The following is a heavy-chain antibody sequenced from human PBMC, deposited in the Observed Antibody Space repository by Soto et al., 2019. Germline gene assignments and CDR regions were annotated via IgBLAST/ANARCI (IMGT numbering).Heavy chain of an antibody. CDR3: ARVYL. Sequence: GGSLRLSFAASGFTFSSYWMHWVRQAPGKGLEWVAVISYDGSNKYYADSVRGRFTISRDNSNNTLFLQMNSLRGEDTAVYYCARVYLWGQGTQVTVSS. J-gene: IGHJ4*02. CDR2: ISYDGSNK. V-gene: IGHV3-30*03. CDR1: GFTFSSYW.